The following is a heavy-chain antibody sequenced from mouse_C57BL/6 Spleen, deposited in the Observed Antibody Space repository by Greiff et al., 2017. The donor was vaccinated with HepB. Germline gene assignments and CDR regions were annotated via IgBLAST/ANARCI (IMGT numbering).Heavy chain of an antibody. CDR3: ARDSDSSGYVNAMDY. Sequence: EVMLVESGGGLVQSGRSLRLSCATSGFTFSDFYMEWVRQAPGKGLEWIAASRNKANDYTTEYSASVKGRFIVSRDTSQSILYLQMNALRDEDTAIYYCARDSDSSGYVNAMDYWGQGTSVTVSS. CDR1: GFTFSDFY. CDR2: SRNKANDYTT. J-gene: IGHJ4*01. V-gene: IGHV7-1*01. D-gene: IGHD3-2*02.